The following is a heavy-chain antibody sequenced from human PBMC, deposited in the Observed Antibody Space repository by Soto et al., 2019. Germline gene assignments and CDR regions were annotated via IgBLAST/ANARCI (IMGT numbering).Heavy chain of an antibody. CDR1: GFTFSSYA. D-gene: IGHD6-13*01. CDR2: ISGSGGST. Sequence: GSLRLSCAASGFTFSSYAMSLVRQAPGKGLEWVSAISGSGGSTYYADSVKGRFTISRDNSKNTLYLQMNSLRAEDTAVYYCAKTYSSSWYPTNYYYYGMDVWGQGTTVTVSS. J-gene: IGHJ6*02. CDR3: AKTYSSSWYPTNYYYYGMDV. V-gene: IGHV3-23*01.